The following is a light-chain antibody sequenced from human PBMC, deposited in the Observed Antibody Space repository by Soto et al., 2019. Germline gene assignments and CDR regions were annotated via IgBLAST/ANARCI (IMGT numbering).Light chain of an antibody. CDR1: SSDVGSYNL. J-gene: IGLJ1*01. CDR3: CSYAGSRTYV. V-gene: IGLV2-23*02. CDR2: EVN. Sequence: QSVLTQPASVSGSPGQSITISCTGTSSDVGSYNLVSWYQQHPGKAPKVMIHEVNKRPSGVSNRFSGSKSGNTAPLTISGLQAEDEADYYCCSYAGSRTYVFGTGTKVTVL.